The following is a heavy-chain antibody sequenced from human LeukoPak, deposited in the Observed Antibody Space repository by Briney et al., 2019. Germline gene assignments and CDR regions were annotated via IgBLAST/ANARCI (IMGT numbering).Heavy chain of an antibody. V-gene: IGHV1-2*02. CDR3: ARDWFLDY. Sequence: ASVTVSCKASGYTFTGYYMHWVRQAPGQGLEWMGWINPNSGDTNYPQKFQGRLTMTRDTSISTAYLDLRSLQSDDTAVYYCARDWFLDYWGQGTLLTVSS. CDR2: INPNSGDT. J-gene: IGHJ4*02. CDR1: GYTFTGYY. D-gene: IGHD3-10*01.